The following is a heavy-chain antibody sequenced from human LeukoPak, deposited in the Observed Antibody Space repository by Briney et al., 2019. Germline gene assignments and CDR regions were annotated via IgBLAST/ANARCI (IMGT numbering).Heavy chain of an antibody. J-gene: IGHJ4*02. Sequence: EGSLRLSCAASGFSFSSYTMSWVRQAPGKGLEWVSSISVDSGSTTYADSVKGRFTISRDNSKNTLYLQMNSLRVDDTAVYYCAPIGGWGTYPLDYWGQGPLVTVSS. CDR1: GFSFSSYT. CDR2: ISVDSGST. V-gene: IGHV3-23*01. CDR3: APIGGWGTYPLDY. D-gene: IGHD3-16*01.